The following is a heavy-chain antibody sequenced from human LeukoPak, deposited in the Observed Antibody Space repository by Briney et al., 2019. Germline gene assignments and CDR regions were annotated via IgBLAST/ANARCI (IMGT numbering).Heavy chain of an antibody. CDR2: INQDESKK. CDR1: GFTFSNDW. J-gene: IGHJ4*02. Sequence: GGSLRLSCAASGFTFSNDWMCWVRQAPGKGLEWVANINQDESKKYYADSVEGRFTISRDNAKNSLYLQMSSLTAEDTAIYYCAGDHAYRADYWGQGTLVTVSS. V-gene: IGHV3-7*01. CDR3: AGDHAYRADY. D-gene: IGHD2-2*01.